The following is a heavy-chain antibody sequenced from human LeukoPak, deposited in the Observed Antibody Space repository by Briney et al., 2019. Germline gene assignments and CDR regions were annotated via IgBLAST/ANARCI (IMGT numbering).Heavy chain of an antibody. J-gene: IGHJ4*02. CDR3: ARASLLGYCSSTSCYQFDY. V-gene: IGHV3-21*04. Sequence: PGGSLRLSCAASGFTFSDFTINWVRQAPGKGLEWVSSISSDSSFIHSADSVKGRFAISRDDAKNSVYLQMNSLRAEDTAVYYCARASLLGYCSSTSCYQFDYWGRGTLVTVSS. CDR2: ISSDSSFI. D-gene: IGHD2-2*01. CDR1: GFTFSDFT.